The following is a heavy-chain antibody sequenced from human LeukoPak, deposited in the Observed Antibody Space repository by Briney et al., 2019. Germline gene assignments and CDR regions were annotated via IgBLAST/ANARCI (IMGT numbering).Heavy chain of an antibody. Sequence: GGTLRLSCAASGFTFSSYEMNWVRQAPGKGLEWVSYISSSGSTIYYADSVKGRFTISRDNAKNSLYLEMNSLRAEDTAVYYCAELGITMIGGVWGKGTTVTISS. CDR2: ISSSGSTI. CDR3: AELGITMIGGV. V-gene: IGHV3-48*03. D-gene: IGHD3-10*02. J-gene: IGHJ6*04. CDR1: GFTFSSYE.